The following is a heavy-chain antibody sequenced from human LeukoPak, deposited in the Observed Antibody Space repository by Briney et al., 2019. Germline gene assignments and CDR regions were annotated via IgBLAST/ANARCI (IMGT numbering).Heavy chain of an antibody. J-gene: IGHJ4*02. CDR1: VFTFSNSA. CDR3: ARDAQYSSSWYDFQY. CDR2: ISRSGGST. D-gene: IGHD6-13*01. V-gene: IGHV3-23*01. Sequence: GGSLRLSWAASVFTFSNSAMSWVRQAPGKGLEWVSGISRSGGSTEYADSVRGRFTISRDNSKNTLYLQMNSLRAEDTAVYYCARDAQYSSSWYDFQYWGQGTLVTVSS.